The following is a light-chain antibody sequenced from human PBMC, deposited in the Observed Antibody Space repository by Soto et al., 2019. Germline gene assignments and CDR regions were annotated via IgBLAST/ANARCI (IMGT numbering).Light chain of an antibody. CDR2: AAT. Sequence: DLQMTQSPSSLSASVGDRVTITCRASQGISNNLAWYQQKPGKVPKIVIYAATTLQSGVPSRFSGSGSGTDFTLTISNLQPEDLATYYCQKYDSAPLTFGGGTKVEIK. V-gene: IGKV1-27*01. J-gene: IGKJ4*01. CDR3: QKYDSAPLT. CDR1: QGISNN.